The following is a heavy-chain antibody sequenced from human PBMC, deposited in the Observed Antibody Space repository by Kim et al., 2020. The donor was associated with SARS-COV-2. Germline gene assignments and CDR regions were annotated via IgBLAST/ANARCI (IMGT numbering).Heavy chain of an antibody. CDR1: GFTFSSFA. CDR2: ISAGGGRI. Sequence: GGSLRLSFAASGFTFSSFALIWVRQAPGKVLEWVSVISAGGGRIYYPDFVNCLFTTSRDASNNTPFRSIHSLRAEATVALSSAQSSASTLTPRSQSDFWG. V-gene: IGHV3-23*01. D-gene: IGHD3-10*01. J-gene: IGHJ6*01. CDR3: AQSSASTLTPRSQSDF.